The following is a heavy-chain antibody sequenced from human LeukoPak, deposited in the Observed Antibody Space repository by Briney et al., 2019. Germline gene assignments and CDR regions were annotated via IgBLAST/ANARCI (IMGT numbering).Heavy chain of an antibody. D-gene: IGHD2-2*01. CDR1: GFSFSGHW. CDR2: ISPTGSTT. CDR3: ARGVPHFDY. J-gene: IGHJ4*02. V-gene: IGHV3-74*01. Sequence: GGSLRLSCTASGFSFSGHWMHWARQLPGKGLVWVSRISPTGSTTSYADSVKGRFTVSRDSAKNTLYLQVNNLRAEDTAVYYCARGVPHFDYWGQGTLVTVSS.